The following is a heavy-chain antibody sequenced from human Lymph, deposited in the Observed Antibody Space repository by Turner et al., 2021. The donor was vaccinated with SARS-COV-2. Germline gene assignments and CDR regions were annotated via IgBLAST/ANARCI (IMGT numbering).Heavy chain of an antibody. V-gene: IGHV1-8*01. CDR3: ARAAQLTVWFDP. Sequence: QVQLVQSGAEVKKPGASVKVSCMASGYTFTRYDIHWVRQATGQGLEWMGWMEPNSGNTGYAQKFQGRVTMTRNTSISTAYMELSSLRSEDTAVYYCARAAQLTVWFDPWGQGTLVTASS. CDR2: MEPNSGNT. J-gene: IGHJ5*02. CDR1: GYTFTRYD. D-gene: IGHD3-9*01.